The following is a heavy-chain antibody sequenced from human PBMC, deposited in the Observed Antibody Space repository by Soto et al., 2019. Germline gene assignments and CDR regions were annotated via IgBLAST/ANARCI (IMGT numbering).Heavy chain of an antibody. J-gene: IGHJ6*02. Sequence: SETLSLTCTVSGGSISSYYWSWIRQPPGKGLEWIGYIYYSGSTNYNPSLKSRDTISVDTSKNQFSLKLSSVTAADTAVYYCARAKIQWLGHYGMDVWGQGTTVTVSS. CDR2: IYYSGST. V-gene: IGHV4-59*01. CDR3: ARAKIQWLGHYGMDV. CDR1: GGSISSYY. D-gene: IGHD6-19*01.